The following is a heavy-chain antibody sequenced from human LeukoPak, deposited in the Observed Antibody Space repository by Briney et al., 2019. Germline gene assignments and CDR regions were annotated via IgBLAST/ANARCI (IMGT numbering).Heavy chain of an antibody. CDR3: ARVGLYDY. Sequence: GGSLRLSCAASGFTFSDYSMNWVRQAPGKGLEWVSYISSSSSSIYYADSVKGRFTISRDNAKNSLDLQMNSLRAEDTAVYYCARVGLYDYWGQGTLVTVSS. CDR1: GFTFSDYS. V-gene: IGHV3-48*01. CDR2: ISSSSSSI. J-gene: IGHJ4*02. D-gene: IGHD3-16*01.